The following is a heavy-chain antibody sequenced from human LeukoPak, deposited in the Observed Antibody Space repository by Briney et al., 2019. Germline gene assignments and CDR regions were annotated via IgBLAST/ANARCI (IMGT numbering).Heavy chain of an antibody. J-gene: IGHJ6*02. D-gene: IGHD2-15*01. CDR2: INHNTGAT. Sequence: ASVKVSCKASGYTFTGYYLHWVRQAPGQGLEWMGWINHNTGATTYTQRFQGRVTLTRDTSISTAYVDLSRLRPADTAVYYCASVGVVADYGLDVWGQGTTVTVSS. V-gene: IGHV1-2*02. CDR1: GYTFTGYY. CDR3: ASVGVVADYGLDV.